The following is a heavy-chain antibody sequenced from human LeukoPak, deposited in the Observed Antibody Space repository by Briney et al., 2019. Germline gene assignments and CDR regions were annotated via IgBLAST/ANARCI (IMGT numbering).Heavy chain of an antibody. CDR2: IDPSSGGT. D-gene: IGHD6-13*01. CDR3: ARGGIAPAGSIIDY. Sequence: ASVKVSCKASGYTFTGHYVHWVRQAPGQGLEWMGWIDPSSGGTNSAQKFQGRVTMARDTSITTVYMELSSLTPDDTAIYFCARGGIAPAGSIIDYWGQGTLVTVSS. CDR1: GYTFTGHY. V-gene: IGHV1-2*02. J-gene: IGHJ4*02.